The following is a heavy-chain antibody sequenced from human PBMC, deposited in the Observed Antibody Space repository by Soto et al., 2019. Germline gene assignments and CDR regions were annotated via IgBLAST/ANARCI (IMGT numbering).Heavy chain of an antibody. V-gene: IGHV1-24*01. CDR2: FDPEDGET. CDR1: GYTLTELS. D-gene: IGHD4-17*01. CDR3: ATDYGDYGGYGMDV. Sequence: ASVKVSCKVSGYTLTELSMHWVRQAPGKGLEWMGGFDPEDGETIYAQKFQGRVTMTEDTSTDTAYMELSSLRSEDTAVYYCATDYGDYGGYGMDVWGQGTTVTVSS. J-gene: IGHJ6*02.